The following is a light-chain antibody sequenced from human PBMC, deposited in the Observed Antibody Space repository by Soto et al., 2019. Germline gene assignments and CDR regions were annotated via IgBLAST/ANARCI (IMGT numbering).Light chain of an antibody. J-gene: IGKJ5*01. CDR3: LQYGSSPHT. V-gene: IGKV3-20*01. Sequence: DIVLTQSPVTLSLSPGERASLSCRASQSVSSNYLAWFQQKPVQAPRLLISTASSRATGIPDRFSGSGSGTDFTLTITRLEPEDFAVYYCLQYGSSPHTFGQGTRLEI. CDR2: TAS. CDR1: QSVSSNY.